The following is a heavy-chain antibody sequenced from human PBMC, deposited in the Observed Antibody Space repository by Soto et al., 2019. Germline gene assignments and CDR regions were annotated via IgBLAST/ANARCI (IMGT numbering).Heavy chain of an antibody. CDR2: ISYNGRNK. D-gene: IGHD3-16*01. V-gene: IGHV3-30*03. Sequence: GGSLRLSCVASGFSFSTSGMHWVRQAPGKGLEWVAVISYNGRNKHYVDSVKGRFTFSRDNSQDTLYLQMDSLRPDDTAVYYCARQAKIGDRSQFYFDSWGQGTLVTVSS. CDR1: GFSFSTSG. CDR3: ARQAKIGDRSQFYFDS. J-gene: IGHJ4*02.